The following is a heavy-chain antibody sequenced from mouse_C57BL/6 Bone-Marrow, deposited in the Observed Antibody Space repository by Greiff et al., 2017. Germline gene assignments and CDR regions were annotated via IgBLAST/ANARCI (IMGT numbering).Heavy chain of an antibody. Sequence: QVQLQQPGAELVMPGASVKLSCKASGYTFTSYWMHWVKQRPGQGLEWIGEIDPSDSYTHYNQKFKGKSTLTVDKSSSTAYMQLSRLTSEDSAVYYGERSGSFDDYVVLFDVWGTGTTVTVSS. CDR3: ERSGSFDDYVVLFDV. J-gene: IGHJ1*03. CDR2: IDPSDSYT. V-gene: IGHV1-69*01. CDR1: GYTFTSYW. D-gene: IGHD2-4*01.